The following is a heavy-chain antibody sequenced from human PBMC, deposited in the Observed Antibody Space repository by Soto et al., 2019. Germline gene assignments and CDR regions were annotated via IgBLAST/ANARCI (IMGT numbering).Heavy chain of an antibody. J-gene: IGHJ5*02. CDR3: ARYSNYVNNWFDP. CDR1: GGTFSSYA. CDR2: IIPIFGTA. Sequence: SVKVSCKASGGTFSSYAISWVRQATGQGLEWMGGIIPIFGTANYAQKFQGRVTITADESTSTAYMELSSLRSEGTAVYYCARYSNYVNNWFDPWGQGTLVTVSS. D-gene: IGHD4-4*01. V-gene: IGHV1-69*13.